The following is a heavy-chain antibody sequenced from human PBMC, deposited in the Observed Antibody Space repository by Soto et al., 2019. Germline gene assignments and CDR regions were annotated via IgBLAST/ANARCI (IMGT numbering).Heavy chain of an antibody. CDR2: IYWDDDK. CDR3: EHRVGLQGNWNGGYFDF. CDR1: GFSLATSGVG. Sequence: QVTLEESGPTRVKPTQTLTLTCTFSGFSLATSGVGVGWVRQPPGKALERLALIYWDDDKRYSPSLRSRLTVTKDTSRNQVVLTMTNMDPVDTATYYCEHRVGLQGNWNGGYFDFWGQGALVTVSS. V-gene: IGHV2-5*02. D-gene: IGHD1-1*01. J-gene: IGHJ4*02.